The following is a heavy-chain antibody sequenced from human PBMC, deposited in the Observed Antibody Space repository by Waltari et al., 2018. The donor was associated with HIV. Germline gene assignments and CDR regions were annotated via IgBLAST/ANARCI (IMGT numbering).Heavy chain of an antibody. V-gene: IGHV3-21*02. Sequence: EVQLVESGGGPVKPGESLRPSCVTSGFIFNSYRLNWVRQAPGKGPEWVSSISSSGNFKHYADSVKGRFTISRDNAENSLYLQMNGLRAEDTAIYYCARDSRGSTWSLNWFDPWGQGTLVTVSS. CDR1: GFIFNSYR. CDR2: ISSSGNFK. CDR3: ARDSRGSTWSLNWFDP. J-gene: IGHJ5*02. D-gene: IGHD6-6*01.